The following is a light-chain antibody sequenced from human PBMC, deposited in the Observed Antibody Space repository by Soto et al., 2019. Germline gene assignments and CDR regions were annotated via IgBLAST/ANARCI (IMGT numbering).Light chain of an antibody. CDR2: DAS. Sequence: EIVLTQSPATLSLSPGERATLSCRDSQSVSSYLAWYQQKPGQAPRLLQYDASNRATGIPARFSGSGSGRGFTLTICMIEHEDFEVYYCQQRSNRGPALNSGGGTKVEIK. J-gene: IGKJ4*01. CDR1: QSVSSY. V-gene: IGKV3-11*02. CDR3: QQRSNRGPALN.